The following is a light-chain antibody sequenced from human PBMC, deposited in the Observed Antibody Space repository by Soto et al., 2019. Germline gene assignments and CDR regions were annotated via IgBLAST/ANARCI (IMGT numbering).Light chain of an antibody. V-gene: IGLV2-14*01. J-gene: IGLJ1*01. CDR3: SSFTSSSTLDV. CDR1: SSDVGRWNY. Sequence: QSVLTQPASVAGSPGQSFTITYTGTSSDVGRWNYVSWYQQHPGKDPKLMIYEVSSRPSGVSSRFSGSKSGYTASLTISGLQAEDEADYYCSSFTSSSTLDVFGTGTKVTVL. CDR2: EVS.